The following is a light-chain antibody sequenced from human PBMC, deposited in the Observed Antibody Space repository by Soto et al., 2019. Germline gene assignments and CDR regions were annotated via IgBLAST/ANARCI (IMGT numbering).Light chain of an antibody. CDR1: QYINTR. CDR3: QQRSSWPPT. Sequence: EIVLTQSPATRSSFPGDRVTLSFRASQYINTRLAWYQHRPGQAPRLLIYQTSIRAAGIPARFSASGSGTDFTLTISDVQPEDFAVYYCQQRSSWPPTFGQGTRLEIK. CDR2: QTS. V-gene: IGKV3-11*01. J-gene: IGKJ5*01.